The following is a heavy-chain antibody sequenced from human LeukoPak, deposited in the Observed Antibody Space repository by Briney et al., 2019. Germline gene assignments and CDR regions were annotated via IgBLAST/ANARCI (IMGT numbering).Heavy chain of an antibody. CDR2: IKQDGREK. Sequence: PGGSLRLSCAASGFTFSSNWMSWVRQDPGKGLKWVANIKQDGREKYYVDPLKGRLTISRANAKNSLYLQMNTLRAEDTAVYYCARVSSRVVTRYWGQGTLVTVSS. CDR3: ARVSSRVVTRY. V-gene: IGHV3-7*01. J-gene: IGHJ4*02. CDR1: GFTFSSNW. D-gene: IGHD4-23*01.